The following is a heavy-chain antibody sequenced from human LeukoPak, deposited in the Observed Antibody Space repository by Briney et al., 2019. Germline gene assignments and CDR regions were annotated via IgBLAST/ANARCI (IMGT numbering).Heavy chain of an antibody. V-gene: IGHV1-18*01. Sequence: ASVKVSCKASGYIFTSYGISWVRQAPGQGLEWMGWISAYNGNTNYAQKLQGRVTMTTDTSTSTAYMELRSLRSDDTAVYYCARAPRQYYYDSSGYHYWGQGTLVTVSS. CDR3: ARAPRQYYYDSSGYHY. D-gene: IGHD3-22*01. CDR1: GYIFTSYG. CDR2: ISAYNGNT. J-gene: IGHJ4*02.